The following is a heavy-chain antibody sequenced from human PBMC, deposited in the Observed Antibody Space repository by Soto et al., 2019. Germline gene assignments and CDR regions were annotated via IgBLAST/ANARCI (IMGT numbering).Heavy chain of an antibody. V-gene: IGHV3-48*01. J-gene: IGHJ4*02. CDR1: GFIFSNYG. CDR3: ARGGAARPDY. CDR2: ISGSSSSM. Sequence: GGSLRLSCVASGFIFSNYGINWVRQAPGKGLEWVSYISGSSSSMSYADSVKGRLTISRDNARNSVYLQMNSLRVEDTAVYYCARGGAARPDYWGQGILVTVS.